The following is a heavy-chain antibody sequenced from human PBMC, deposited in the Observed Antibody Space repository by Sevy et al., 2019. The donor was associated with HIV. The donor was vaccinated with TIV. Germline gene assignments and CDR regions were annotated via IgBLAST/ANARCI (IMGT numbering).Heavy chain of an antibody. CDR2: INPDGGTT. D-gene: IGHD1-1*01. CDR3: ARSRGTGNFDY. Sequence: ASVKVSCKASGYAFAGFWIHWVRQAPGQGLEWMGVINPDGGTTRIAQRFQGRVSLTGDTSTSTVYMEMNSLKSDDTAVFYCARSRGTGNFDYWGLRTLVTVSS. V-gene: IGHV1-46*01. CDR1: GYAFAGFW. J-gene: IGHJ4*02.